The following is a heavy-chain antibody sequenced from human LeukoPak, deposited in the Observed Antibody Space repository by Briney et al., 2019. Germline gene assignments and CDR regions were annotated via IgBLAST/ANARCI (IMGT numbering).Heavy chain of an antibody. CDR2: ISWNSGVI. J-gene: IGHJ4*02. Sequence: PGGSLRLSCGASGFNLDGYAMHWVRQAPGKGLEWVSGISWNSGVIGYADSVKGRFTIDRDNVKNSLYLQMNSLRAEDTAFYYCAREIAVTGSHAFDYWGQGTLVTVSS. D-gene: IGHD6-19*01. V-gene: IGHV3-9*01. CDR3: AREIAVTGSHAFDY. CDR1: GFNLDGYA.